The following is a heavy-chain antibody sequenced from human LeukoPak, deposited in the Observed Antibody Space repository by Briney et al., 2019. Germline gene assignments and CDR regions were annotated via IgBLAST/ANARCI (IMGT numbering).Heavy chain of an antibody. J-gene: IGHJ4*02. Sequence: PGGSLRLSCAASGFTFSSYSLNWVRQAPGKGLEWVSSISSSSSYIYYADSVRGRFTIPRDNAKNSLYLQMNSLRAEDTAVYYCARDLGSTSCFDYWGQGTLVTVSS. D-gene: IGHD2-2*01. CDR2: ISSSSSYI. CDR3: ARDLGSTSCFDY. CDR1: GFTFSSYS. V-gene: IGHV3-21*01.